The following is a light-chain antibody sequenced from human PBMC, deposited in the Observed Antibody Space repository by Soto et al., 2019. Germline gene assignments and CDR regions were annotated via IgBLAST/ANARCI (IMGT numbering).Light chain of an antibody. CDR2: AAS. CDR1: QSISSY. J-gene: IGKJ5*01. CDR3: QQSYSTPPIT. V-gene: IGKV1-39*01. Sequence: DLQMTQSPSSLSASVGDRVTITCRASQSISSYLNWYLQKPGKAPKLLIYAASTLQSGVPSRFSGSGSGTDFTLSISSLQPEDFATYYCQQSYSTPPITFGQGTRLEIK.